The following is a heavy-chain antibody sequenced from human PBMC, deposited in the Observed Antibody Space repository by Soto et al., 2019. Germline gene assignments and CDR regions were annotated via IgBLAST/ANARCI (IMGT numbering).Heavy chain of an antibody. CDR2: IYYSGST. J-gene: IGHJ4*02. Sequence: SETLSLTCTVSGGSISSGGYYWSWIRQHPGKGLEWIGYIYYSGSTYYNPSLKSRVTISVDTSKNQFSLKLSSVTAADTAVYYCARAYTMVRGVIIRIFDYWGQGTLVTVSS. CDR3: ARAYTMVRGVIIRIFDY. V-gene: IGHV4-31*03. D-gene: IGHD3-10*01. CDR1: GGSISSGGYY.